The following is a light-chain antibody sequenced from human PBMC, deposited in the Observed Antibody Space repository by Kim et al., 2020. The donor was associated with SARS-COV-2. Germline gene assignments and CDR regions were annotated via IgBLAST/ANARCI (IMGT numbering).Light chain of an antibody. J-gene: IGLJ3*02. CDR2: EDT. V-gene: IGLV3-10*01. CDR3: FSTDRSGQHGV. Sequence: SYELTQPPSVSVSPGQTASITCSGDALPKKHAYWYQQKFGQAPVLIIYEDTERPSGIPERFSGYSSGTMATLTITGAQVEDEADYYCFSTDRSGQHGVFGGGTKVTVL. CDR1: ALPKKH.